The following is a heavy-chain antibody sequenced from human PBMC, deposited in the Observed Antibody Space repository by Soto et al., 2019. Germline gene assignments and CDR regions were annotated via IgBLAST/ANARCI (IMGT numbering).Heavy chain of an antibody. CDR2: IDHNGIS. Sequence: QVQLQQWGAGLLRPSETLSLTCAVYGGSFSGYYWTWIRQSPGKGLEWIGAIDHNGISNSNPSLKSRVMLSVDTPKKQFSLNLTSVTAADTAVYSCARGVRCALAVAVCRDYWGQGTPVTVSS. CDR3: ARGVRCALAVAVCRDY. D-gene: IGHD6-19*01. CDR1: GGSFSGYY. V-gene: IGHV4-34*01. J-gene: IGHJ4*02.